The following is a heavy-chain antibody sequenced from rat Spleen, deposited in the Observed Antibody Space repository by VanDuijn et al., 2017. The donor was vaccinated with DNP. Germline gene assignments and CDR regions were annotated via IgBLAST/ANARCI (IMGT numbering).Heavy chain of an antibody. V-gene: IGHV5-31*01. D-gene: IGHD1-1*01. CDR1: GFRFNNYW. J-gene: IGHJ2*01. Sequence: EVQLVESGGDLVQPGRSLKLSCVASGFRFNNYWMTWIRQVPGKGLEWFASITSSGSDTYYPDSVKGRFTISRDNARNTLYLQMDSLGSEDTATYYCARDQRLQWDYFDYWGQGVMVPVSS. CDR3: ARDQRLQWDYFDY. CDR2: ITSSGSDT.